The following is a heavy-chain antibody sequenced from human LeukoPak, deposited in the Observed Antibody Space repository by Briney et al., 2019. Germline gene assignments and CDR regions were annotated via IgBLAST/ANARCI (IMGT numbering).Heavy chain of an antibody. J-gene: IGHJ4*02. CDR1: GGSFSGYY. Sequence: SETLSLTCAVYGGSFSGYYWSWIRQPPGKGLEWIGEINHSGSTNYNPSLKSRVTISVDTSKNQFSLKLSSVTAADTAVYYCEFAPAAISRGDPIDYWGQGTLVTVSS. CDR3: EFAPAAISRGDPIDY. CDR2: INHSGST. V-gene: IGHV4-34*01. D-gene: IGHD2-2*01.